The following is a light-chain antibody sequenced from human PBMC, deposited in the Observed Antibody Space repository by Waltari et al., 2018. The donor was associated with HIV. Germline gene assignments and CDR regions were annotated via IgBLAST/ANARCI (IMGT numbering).Light chain of an antibody. CDR2: SSN. Sequence: QSVLTQPPSASGTPGQRVTISCSGSSSNIGIKTVNWYQQLPGTAPKVLIYSSNQRPSGVPDRFSGSKSGTSASLAISGLQSEDEAAYYCAAWDDSLNGWVFGGGTKLTVL. CDR1: SSNIGIKT. J-gene: IGLJ3*02. CDR3: AAWDDSLNGWV. V-gene: IGLV1-44*01.